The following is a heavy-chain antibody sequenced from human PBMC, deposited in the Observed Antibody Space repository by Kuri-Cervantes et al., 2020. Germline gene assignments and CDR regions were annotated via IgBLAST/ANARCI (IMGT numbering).Heavy chain of an antibody. CDR1: GYTFTSYY. CDR2: INPSGGST. CDR3: ARARRQLRASDY. J-gene: IGHJ4*02. Sequence: ASVKVSCKASGYTFTSYYMHWVRQAPGQGLEWMGIINPSGGSTSYAQKFQGRVTMTRDTSTSTVYMELSSMRSEDTAVDYCARARRQLRASDYWGQGTLVTVSS. V-gene: IGHV1-46*01. D-gene: IGHD5-18*01.